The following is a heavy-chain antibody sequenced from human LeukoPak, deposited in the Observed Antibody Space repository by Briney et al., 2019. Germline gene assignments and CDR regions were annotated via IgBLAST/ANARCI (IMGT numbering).Heavy chain of an antibody. Sequence: PGGSLRLSCAPSGFIFSDFAMNWLRQAPGKGLEWVSVIGGTGGDTYYADSVKGRFTISRDNSMSTLYLQMNSLRAEDTAVYYCATAEIPRNKLYDAFAVWGQGTKVTVSS. CDR2: IGGTGGDT. V-gene: IGHV3-23*01. CDR3: ATAEIPRNKLYDAFAV. CDR1: GFIFSDFA. J-gene: IGHJ3*01. D-gene: IGHD1/OR15-1a*01.